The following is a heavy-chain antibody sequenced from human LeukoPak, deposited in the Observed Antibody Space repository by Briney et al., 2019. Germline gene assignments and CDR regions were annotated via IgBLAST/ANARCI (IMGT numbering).Heavy chain of an antibody. CDR2: ISWNSDTI. CDR1: GFTFDDYA. J-gene: IGHJ3*02. Sequence: SLRLSCAASGFTFDDYAMHWVRQAPGKGLEWVSGISWNSDTIDYADSVKGRFTISRDNAKNSLYLQMNSLRAEDTAFYYCAKDIAPVYYDFWSALGFDIWGQGTMVTVSS. V-gene: IGHV3-9*01. CDR3: AKDIAPVYYDFWSALGFDI. D-gene: IGHD3-3*01.